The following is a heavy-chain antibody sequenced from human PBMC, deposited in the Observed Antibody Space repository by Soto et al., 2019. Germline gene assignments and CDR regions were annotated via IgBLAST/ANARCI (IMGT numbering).Heavy chain of an antibody. V-gene: IGHV3-23*01. J-gene: IGHJ5*02. Sequence: GSLRLSCAASGFIFSNQAMCWVRQGPGKGLEWVSCISDRGDETFFLDSVKGRFAISRDNSENMLFLQMSSLRAEDTAIYYCARVRWYYGSGINNWFDPWGQGTLVTVSS. CDR1: GFIFSNQA. CDR3: ARVRWYYGSGINNWFDP. D-gene: IGHD3-10*01. CDR2: ISDRGDET.